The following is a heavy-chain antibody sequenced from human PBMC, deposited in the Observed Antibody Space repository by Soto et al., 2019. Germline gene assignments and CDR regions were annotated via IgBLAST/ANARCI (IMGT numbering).Heavy chain of an antibody. J-gene: IGHJ3*01. D-gene: IGHD3-16*01. Sequence: EVDLLESGGGLAQPGGSRRLSCAASGFSFSVFAMSWVRQAPGKGLEWVSRISGSGGSTYYADSVKGRFTISRDNSKHMLYLQMNSLRGEDTAVYYCAKDWSGGAFDVWGQGTMVIVSS. CDR3: AKDWSGGAFDV. V-gene: IGHV3-23*01. CDR2: ISGSGGST. CDR1: GFSFSVFA.